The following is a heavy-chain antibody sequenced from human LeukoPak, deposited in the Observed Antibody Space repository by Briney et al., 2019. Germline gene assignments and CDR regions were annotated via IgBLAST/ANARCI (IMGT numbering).Heavy chain of an antibody. CDR1: GVTVSSNY. J-gene: IGHJ4*02. D-gene: IGHD2-15*01. CDR2: IYTGGST. CDR3: ARGSSEFDY. V-gene: IGHV3-53*01. Sequence: PGGSLRLSCAVSGVTVSSNYMSWVRQAPGKGLEWVSAIYTGGSTHYADSVKGRFTISRDNAKNTLYLQMDSLRAEDTAVYYCARGSSEFDYWGQGTLVTVSS.